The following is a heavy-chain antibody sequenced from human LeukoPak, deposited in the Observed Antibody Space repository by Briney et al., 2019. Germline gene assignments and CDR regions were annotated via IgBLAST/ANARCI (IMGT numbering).Heavy chain of an antibody. D-gene: IGHD2-2*01. V-gene: IGHV4-59*01. CDR2: IYYSGST. CDR3: ARGNGWVCSSTSCYNWFDP. Sequence: SETLSLTYTVSGGSISSYYWSWIRQPPGKGLEWIGYIYYSGSTNYNPSLKSRVTISVDTSKNQFSLKLSSVTAADTAVYYCARGNGWVCSSTSCYNWFDPWGQGTLVTVSS. J-gene: IGHJ5*02. CDR1: GGSISSYY.